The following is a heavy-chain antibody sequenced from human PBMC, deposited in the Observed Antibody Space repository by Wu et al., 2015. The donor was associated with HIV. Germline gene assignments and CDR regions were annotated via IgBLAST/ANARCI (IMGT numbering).Heavy chain of an antibody. CDR2: MNPKTGNT. Sequence: QVQLVQSGAEVKKPGSSVKVSCTASGGTFSSYAFSWVRQATGQGLEWMGWMNPKTGNTGYAQKFQGRVTMTRNTSIRTAYMELSSLRSEDTAIYYCARQRAYSSGWYIYDYWGQGTLVTASS. CDR1: GGTFSSYA. V-gene: IGHV1-8*02. CDR3: ARQRAYSSGWYIYDY. J-gene: IGHJ4*02. D-gene: IGHD6-19*01.